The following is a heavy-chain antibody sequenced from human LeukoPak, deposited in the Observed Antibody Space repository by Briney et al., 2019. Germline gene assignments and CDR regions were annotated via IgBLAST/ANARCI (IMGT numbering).Heavy chain of an antibody. D-gene: IGHD2-2*01. J-gene: IGHJ6*02. V-gene: IGHV3-15*01. Sequence: GRSLRLSCAASGFTFSSYAMHWVRQAPGKGLYWVGRIKSKTVLGTTDAGAPVKGRFTISRDDPKHTLDLQKNSLKTEDTAVYYCTTGGPAVPAAIDGVDVWGQGTTVTVSS. CDR1: GFTFSSYA. CDR2: IKSKTVLGTT. CDR3: TTGGPAVPAAIDGVDV.